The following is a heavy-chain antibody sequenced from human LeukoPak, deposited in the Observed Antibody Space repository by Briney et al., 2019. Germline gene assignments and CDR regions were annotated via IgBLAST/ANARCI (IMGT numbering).Heavy chain of an antibody. CDR2: IYSGGTT. CDR3: ARNTYYYDSSGYFGVDDAFDI. V-gene: IGHV3-66*01. D-gene: IGHD3-22*01. CDR1: GFTVNSNY. J-gene: IGHJ3*02. Sequence: PGGSLRLSCAGSGFTVNSNYMTWVRQAPGKGLDWVSVIYSGGTTYYADSVKGRFTISRDNSKNTLYLQMNSLRAEDTAVYYCARNTYYYDSSGYFGVDDAFDIWGQGTMVTVSS.